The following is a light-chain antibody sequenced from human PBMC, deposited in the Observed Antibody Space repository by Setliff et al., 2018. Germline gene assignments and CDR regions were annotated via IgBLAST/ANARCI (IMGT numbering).Light chain of an antibody. V-gene: IGLV2-14*03. CDR2: DVS. CDR1: SSDVGSYDF. CDR3: SSYAGRNNLGV. Sequence: QSALTQPASVSGSPGQSITISRSGTSSDVGSYDFVSWYQQHPGKAPKLIIYDVSNRPSGVSNRFSGSKSGNTASLTVSGLQAEDEADYYCSSYAGRNNLGVFGTGTKVTVL. J-gene: IGLJ1*01.